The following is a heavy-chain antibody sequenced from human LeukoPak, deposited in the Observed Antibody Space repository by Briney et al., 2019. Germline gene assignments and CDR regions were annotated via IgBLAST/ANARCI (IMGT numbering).Heavy chain of an antibody. CDR3: AKEYCSGGGCYLSRDAFDI. CDR1: GFTFSSYA. V-gene: IGHV3-23*01. D-gene: IGHD2-15*01. J-gene: IGHJ3*02. Sequence: PGGSLRPSCAASGFTFSSYAINWVRQAPGKGLEWVSAISGSGGSTYYADSVKGRFTISRDNSKNTLYLQMNSLRAEDTAVYYCAKEYCSGGGCYLSRDAFDIWGQGTMVNVSS. CDR2: ISGSGGST.